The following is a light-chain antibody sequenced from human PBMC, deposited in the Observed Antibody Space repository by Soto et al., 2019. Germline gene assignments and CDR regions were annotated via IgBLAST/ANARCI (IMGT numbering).Light chain of an antibody. CDR2: EVS. V-gene: IGLV2-14*01. J-gene: IGLJ1*01. CDR3: SSYTISTTLV. Sequence: QSALTQPASVSVSPGQSITFSCTGTSSDVGGYNYVSWYQQHPGKAPKLMIYEVSNRPSWVSHRFSASKSGNTASLTISGLQAEDEAYYYCSSYTISTTLVFGTGTKATVL. CDR1: SSDVGGYNY.